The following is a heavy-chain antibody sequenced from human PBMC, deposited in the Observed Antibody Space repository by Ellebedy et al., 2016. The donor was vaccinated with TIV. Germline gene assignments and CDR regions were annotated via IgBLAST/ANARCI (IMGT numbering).Heavy chain of an antibody. V-gene: IGHV3-7*03. J-gene: IGHJ4*02. CDR2: IKQDGSEK. CDR1: GFTGFTFSSYW. Sequence: LSLTCAASGFTGFTFSSYWMTWVRQAPGKGLEWVANIKQDGSEKYYVDSVKGRFTISRDNAKNSLYLQMNSLRAEDTAVYYCILRIDYWGQGALVTVSS. CDR3: ILRIDY. D-gene: IGHD5-12*01.